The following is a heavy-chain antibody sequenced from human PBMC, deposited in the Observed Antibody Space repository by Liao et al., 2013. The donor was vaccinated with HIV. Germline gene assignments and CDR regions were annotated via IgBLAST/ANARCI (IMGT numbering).Heavy chain of an antibody. D-gene: IGHD3-22*01. CDR3: ARRDVDSRGLHAFDV. CDR1: GGFTSSGDHY. CDR2: IYYSGTT. V-gene: IGHV4-30-4*08. Sequence: QVQLQESGPGRVKPSETLSLTCNVSGGFTSSGDHYWGWIRQPPGKGLEWIGYIYYSGTTFYNPSLKSRVAISIDTSKNQFSLKVTSVTAADTAMYFCARRDVDSRGLHAFDVWGQGQWSPSLQ. J-gene: IGHJ3*01.